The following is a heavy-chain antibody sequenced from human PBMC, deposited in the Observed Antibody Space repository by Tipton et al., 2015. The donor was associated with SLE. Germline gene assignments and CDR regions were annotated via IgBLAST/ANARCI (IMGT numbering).Heavy chain of an antibody. CDR3: ARGRGVPQKYFDS. J-gene: IGHJ4*02. V-gene: IGHV4-31*03. CDR2: IFYSGST. CDR1: GGSINTGGFY. Sequence: TLSLTCNVSGGSINTGGFYWSWIRQHPEKGLEWIGYIFYSGSTYYSPSLKSRVTISLDTPQNLFSLMLKSVTAADTAVYFCARGRGVPQKYFDSWGQGTLVTVSS.